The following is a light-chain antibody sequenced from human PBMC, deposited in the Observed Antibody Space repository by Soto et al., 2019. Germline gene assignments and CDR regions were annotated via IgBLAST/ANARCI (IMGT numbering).Light chain of an antibody. CDR1: QSISSW. J-gene: IGKJ5*01. V-gene: IGKV1-5*01. CDR2: DAS. Sequence: DIQMTQAPSTLSASVVDRVTITCRASQSISSWLAWYQQKPGKAPKLLIYDASSLESGVPSRFSGSGSGTEFTLTISSLQPDDFATYYCQQYNSYPYTFGHGTRLEIK. CDR3: QQYNSYPYT.